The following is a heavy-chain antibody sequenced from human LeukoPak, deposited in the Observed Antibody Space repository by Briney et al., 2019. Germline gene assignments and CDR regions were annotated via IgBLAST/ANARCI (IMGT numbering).Heavy chain of an antibody. CDR3: ARSGYSGRYPAYIDY. V-gene: IGHV3-30*09. CDR1: GFTFSSYA. D-gene: IGHD1-26*01. Sequence: GGSLRLSCAASGFTFSSYAMHWVRQAPGKGLEWVAVVSYDESNKYYADSVKGRFAISRDNSKNTLYLQMNSLRAEDTTVYYCARSGYSGRYPAYIDYWGQGTLVTVSS. J-gene: IGHJ4*02. CDR2: VSYDESNK.